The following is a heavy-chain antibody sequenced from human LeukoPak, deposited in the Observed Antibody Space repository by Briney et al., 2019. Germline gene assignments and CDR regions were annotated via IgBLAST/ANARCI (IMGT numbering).Heavy chain of an antibody. J-gene: IGHJ4*02. D-gene: IGHD4-17*01. CDR1: GTSFSSYY. Sequence: SETLSLTCAVSGTSFSSYYWCWIRQPPGKGLEWIGEVNHSGYTNDNPSLKSRVTISVDTSKNQFSLRLRSVTAADTAVYFCARMTTGHDFWGQGTLVTVSS. V-gene: IGHV4-34*01. CDR2: VNHSGYT. CDR3: ARMTTGHDF.